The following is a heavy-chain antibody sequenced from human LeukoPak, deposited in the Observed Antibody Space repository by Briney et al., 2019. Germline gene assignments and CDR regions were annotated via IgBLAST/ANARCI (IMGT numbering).Heavy chain of an antibody. CDR1: GFTFSGYW. D-gene: IGHD6-13*01. Sequence: QPGGSLRLSCAASGFTFSGYWMSWFRQAPGKGLEWVANIKQDGSEKYYVDSVKGRFTISRDNAKNSLYLQMNSLRAEDTAVYYCAGGIVAVGNIDYWGQGTLVTVSS. CDR3: AGGIVAVGNIDY. CDR2: IKQDGSEK. J-gene: IGHJ4*02. V-gene: IGHV3-7*01.